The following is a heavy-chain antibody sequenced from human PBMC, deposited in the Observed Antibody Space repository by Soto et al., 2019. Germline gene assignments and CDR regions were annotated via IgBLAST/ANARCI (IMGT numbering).Heavy chain of an antibody. CDR1: GFTFTSSA. CDR2: IVVGSGNT. D-gene: IGHD3-22*01. Sequence: SVKVSCKASGFTFTSSAVQWVRQARGQRLEWIGWIVVGSGNTNYAQKFQERVTITRDMSTSTAYMELSSLRSEDTAVYYCAAEDYDSSGYSYYYYGMDVWGQGTTVTVSS. J-gene: IGHJ6*02. V-gene: IGHV1-58*01. CDR3: AAEDYDSSGYSYYYYGMDV.